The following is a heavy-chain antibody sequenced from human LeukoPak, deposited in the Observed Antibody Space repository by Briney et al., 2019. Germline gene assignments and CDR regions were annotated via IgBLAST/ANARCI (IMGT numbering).Heavy chain of an antibody. D-gene: IGHD3-10*01. CDR3: AARRITMVRGVPPPFEY. Sequence: SETLSLTCSVSGGSISPYYWSWIRQPPGKGLEWIGYIYYSGSTNYNPSLKSRVTISVDTSKNQFSLKLSSVTAADTAVYYCAARRITMVRGVPPPFEYWGQGTLVTVSS. CDR2: IYYSGST. J-gene: IGHJ4*02. CDR1: GGSISPYY. V-gene: IGHV4-59*01.